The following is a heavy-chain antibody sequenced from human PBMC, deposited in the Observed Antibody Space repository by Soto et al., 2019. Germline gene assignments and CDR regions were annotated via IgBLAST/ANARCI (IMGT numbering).Heavy chain of an antibody. D-gene: IGHD3-9*01. CDR2: MNPNSGNT. CDR1: GYTFTSYD. J-gene: IGHJ5*02. CDR3: ARSYDIFRWFDP. Sequence: QVQLVQSGAEVKKPGASVKVSCKASGYTFTSYDINWVRQATGQGLEWMGWMNPNSGNTGYAQKFQGRVTMTRNTSISTAYMELSSLRSVDTAVYYCARSYDIFRWFDPWGQGTLVTVSS. V-gene: IGHV1-8*01.